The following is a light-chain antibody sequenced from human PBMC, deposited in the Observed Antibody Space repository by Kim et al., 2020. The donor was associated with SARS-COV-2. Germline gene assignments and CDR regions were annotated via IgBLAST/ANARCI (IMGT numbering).Light chain of an antibody. V-gene: IGKV1-5*03. CDR3: QQYHSYSRT. J-gene: IGKJ1*01. CDR2: ETS. CDR1: QNIGDW. Sequence: ASVGDRVTITCRASQNIGDWLAWYQHKPGKAPKVLISETSALESGVPSRFSGSRSGTEFTLTISSLRPDDFATYYCQQYHSYSRTFGQGTKVDIK.